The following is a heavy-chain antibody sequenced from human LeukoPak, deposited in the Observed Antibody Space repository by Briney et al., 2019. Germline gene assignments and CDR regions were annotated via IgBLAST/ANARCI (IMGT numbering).Heavy chain of an antibody. CDR2: IYYSGST. D-gene: IGHD3-22*01. V-gene: IGHV4-59*01. CDR1: GGSISSYY. Sequence: SETLSLTCTVSGGSISSYYWSWIRKPPGKGLEWIGYIYYSGSTNYNPSLKNRVTISVDTSKNQFSLKLSSVTAADTAVYYCASSYYYDSSGYLGWFDPWGQGTLVTVSS. CDR3: ASSYYYDSSGYLGWFDP. J-gene: IGHJ5*02.